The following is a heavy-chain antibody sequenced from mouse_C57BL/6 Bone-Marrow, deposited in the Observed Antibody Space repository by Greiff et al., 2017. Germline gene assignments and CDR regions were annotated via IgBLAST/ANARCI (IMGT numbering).Heavy chain of an antibody. Sequence: QVQLQQPGTELVKPGASVKLSCKASGYTFTSYWMHWVKQRPGQGLEWIGNINPSKGGTNYNEKFKSKATLTVDKSSSTAYMQLSSLTSEDSAVYYCARSFITTVVALDLTGYFDVWGTGTTVTVSS. J-gene: IGHJ1*03. V-gene: IGHV1-53*01. CDR3: ARSFITTVVALDLTGYFDV. CDR2: INPSKGGT. CDR1: GYTFTSYW. D-gene: IGHD1-1*01.